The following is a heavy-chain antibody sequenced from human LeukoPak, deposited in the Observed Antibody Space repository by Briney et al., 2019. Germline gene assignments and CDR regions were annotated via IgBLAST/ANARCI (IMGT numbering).Heavy chain of an antibody. V-gene: IGHV3-20*04. D-gene: IGHD3-3*01. Sequence: GGSLRLSCAVSGFTFEDYGMSWVRQGPGKGLEWVAGINWNGIIKRYGDSVRGRFTISRDKATNSLYLQMNSLRKEDTALYYCARGRYDFWSGSDDDYWGQGTLVTVSS. J-gene: IGHJ4*02. CDR2: INWNGIIK. CDR1: GFTFEDYG. CDR3: ARGRYDFWSGSDDDY.